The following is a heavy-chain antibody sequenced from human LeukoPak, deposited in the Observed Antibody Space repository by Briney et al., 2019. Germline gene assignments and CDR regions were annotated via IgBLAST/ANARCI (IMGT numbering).Heavy chain of an antibody. Sequence: SETLSLTCSVSGGSISSHYWSWIRQRPGKGLEWIGYIYYSGSTKYNPSLKSRVTISVDTSKNQFSLKLSSVTASDTALYYCARGGTTVTPGLLWFDPWGQGTLVTVSS. D-gene: IGHD4-17*01. J-gene: IGHJ5*02. V-gene: IGHV4-59*11. CDR2: IYYSGST. CDR3: ARGGTTVTPGLLWFDP. CDR1: GGSISSHY.